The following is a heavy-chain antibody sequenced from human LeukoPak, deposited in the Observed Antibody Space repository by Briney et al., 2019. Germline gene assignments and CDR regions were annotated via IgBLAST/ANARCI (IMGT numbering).Heavy chain of an antibody. CDR3: ARGGGWQQLIDY. J-gene: IGHJ4*02. D-gene: IGHD5-24*01. Sequence: GGSLRLSCAASGFTFSSYAMSWVRHAPGKGLEWVSAISGSGGSTYYADSVKGRFTISRDNSKNTLYLQMNSLRAEDTAVYYCARGGGWQQLIDYWGQGTLVTVSS. CDR2: ISGSGGST. CDR1: GFTFSSYA. V-gene: IGHV3-23*01.